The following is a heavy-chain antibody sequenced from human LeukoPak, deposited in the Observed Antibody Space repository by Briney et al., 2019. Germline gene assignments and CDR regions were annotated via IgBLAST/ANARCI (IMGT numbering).Heavy chain of an antibody. D-gene: IGHD3-22*01. Sequence: SETLSLTCTVSGGSISSCYWSWIRQPAGKGLEWIWRIYTSGSTNYNPSLKSRVTMSVDTSKNQFSLKLSSVTAADTAVYYCARQGYYYGDAFDIWGQGTMVTVSS. J-gene: IGHJ3*02. CDR1: GGSISSCY. V-gene: IGHV4-4*07. CDR3: ARQGYYYGDAFDI. CDR2: IYTSGST.